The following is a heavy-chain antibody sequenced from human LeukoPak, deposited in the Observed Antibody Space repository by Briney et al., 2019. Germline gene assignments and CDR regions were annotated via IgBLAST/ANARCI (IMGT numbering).Heavy chain of an antibody. J-gene: IGHJ4*02. Sequence: SVKVSCKASGGTFSSYAISWVRQAPGQGLEWMGGIIPIFGTANYAQKFQGRVTITADESTSTAYMELSSLRSEDTAVYYCARDRIRGYSYGITNYFDYWGQGTLVTVSS. V-gene: IGHV1-69*13. CDR2: IIPIFGTA. D-gene: IGHD5-18*01. CDR3: ARDRIRGYSYGITNYFDY. CDR1: GGTFSSYA.